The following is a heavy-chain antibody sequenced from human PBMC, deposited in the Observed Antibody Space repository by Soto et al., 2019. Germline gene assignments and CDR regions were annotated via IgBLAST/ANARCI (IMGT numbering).Heavy chain of an antibody. V-gene: IGHV4-4*02. CDR1: GGSISSSNW. CDR3: ARGGHSSSSPYWYFDL. Sequence: SETLSLTCAVSGGSISSSNWWSWVRQPPGKGLEWIGEIYHSGSTNYNPSLKSRVTISVDKSKNQFSLKLSSVTAADTAVYYCARGGHSSSSPYWYFDLWGRGTLVTVSS. J-gene: IGHJ2*01. CDR2: IYHSGST. D-gene: IGHD6-13*01.